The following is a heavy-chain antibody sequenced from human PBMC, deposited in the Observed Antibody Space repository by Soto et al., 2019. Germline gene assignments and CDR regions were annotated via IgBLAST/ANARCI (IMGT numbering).Heavy chain of an antibody. Sequence: QVQLVESGGGVVQPGRSLRLSCAASGFTFSSYGMHWVRQAPGKGLEWVAVIWYDGSNKYYADSVKGRFTISRDNSKNTLYLQMNSLRAEDTAVYYCARDYYDSSGYLDYWAQGILVTVSS. CDR3: ARDYYDSSGYLDY. J-gene: IGHJ4*02. CDR1: GFTFSSYG. CDR2: IWYDGSNK. D-gene: IGHD3-22*01. V-gene: IGHV3-33*01.